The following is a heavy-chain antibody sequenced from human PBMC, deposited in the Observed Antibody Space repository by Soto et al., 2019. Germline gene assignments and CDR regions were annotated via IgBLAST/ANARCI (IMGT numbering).Heavy chain of an antibody. J-gene: IGHJ6*02. D-gene: IGHD6-25*01. CDR1: GFTFRRYG. CDR3: ARVTYSSAAAPFRYYGMDV. V-gene: IGHV3-33*01. CDR2: IWYDGGNK. Sequence: QVQLVESGGGVVQPGRSLRLSCAASGFTFRRYGMHWVRQAPGKVLECVAVIWYDGGNKHYADSVKGRFTISRDNSKNTLDLQMKSLRAEDTAVYYCARVTYSSAAAPFRYYGMDVWGQGTTVTGSS.